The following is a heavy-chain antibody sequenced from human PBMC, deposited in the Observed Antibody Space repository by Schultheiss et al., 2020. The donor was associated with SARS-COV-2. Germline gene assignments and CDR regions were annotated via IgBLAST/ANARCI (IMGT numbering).Heavy chain of an antibody. J-gene: IGHJ4*02. D-gene: IGHD3-22*01. CDR1: GGSFSGYY. V-gene: IGHV4-34*01. CDR3: ASPTPDYYDSSGYYLAFYFDY. Sequence: SETLSLTCAVYGGSFSGYYWSWIRQPPGKGLEWIGEINHSGSTNYNPSLKSRVTISVDTSKNQFSLKLSSVTAADTAVYYCASPTPDYYDSSGYYLAFYFDYWGQGTLVTVSS. CDR2: INHSGST.